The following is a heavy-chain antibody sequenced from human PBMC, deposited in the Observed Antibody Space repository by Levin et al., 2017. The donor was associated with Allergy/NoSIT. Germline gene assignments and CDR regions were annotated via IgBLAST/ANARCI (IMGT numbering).Heavy chain of an antibody. Sequence: QAGGSLRLSCAVSGFNFNDYNMHWVRQAPGKGLEWISYISDTSRTIYYADSVKGRFTISRENGQNSLYLQMNSLRAEDTAVYYCARQILTGYSYYSYYYAIDVWGQGTTVTVSS. CDR1: GFNFNDYN. V-gene: IGHV3-48*01. CDR3: ARQILTGYSYYSYYYAIDV. D-gene: IGHD3-9*01. J-gene: IGHJ6*02. CDR2: ISDTSRTI.